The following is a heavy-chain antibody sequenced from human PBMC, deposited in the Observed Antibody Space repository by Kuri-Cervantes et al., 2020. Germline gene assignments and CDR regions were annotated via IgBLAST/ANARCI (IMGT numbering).Heavy chain of an antibody. J-gene: IGHJ3*02. CDR2: MNPNSGNT. CDR1: GYTFTSYD. Sequence: ASVKVSCKASGYTFTSYDINWVRQATGQGLEWMGWMNPNSGNTGYAQKFQSRVTITADESTSTAYMELSNLRSEDTAVYYCARSIDSSSSFRAAFDIWGQGTMVTVSS. D-gene: IGHD6-6*01. CDR3: ARSIDSSSSFRAAFDI. V-gene: IGHV1-8*01.